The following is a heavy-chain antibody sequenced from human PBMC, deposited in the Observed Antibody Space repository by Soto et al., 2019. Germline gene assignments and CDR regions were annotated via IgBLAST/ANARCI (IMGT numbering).Heavy chain of an antibody. CDR2: IYYSGST. CDR1: GGSISSPY. D-gene: IGHD2-21*02. J-gene: IGHJ6*03. V-gene: IGHV4-59*08. CDR3: ARGDSYCQYMDV. Sequence: PSETLSLTCTVSGGSISSPYWSWIRQPPGKGLEWIGYIYYSGSTNYNPSLKSRVTISVDTPKNQFTLNLNSVTAADTAMYYCARGDSYCQYMDVWGKGTKVTVSS.